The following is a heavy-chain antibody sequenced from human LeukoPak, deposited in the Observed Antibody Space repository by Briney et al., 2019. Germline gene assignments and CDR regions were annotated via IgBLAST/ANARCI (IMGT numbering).Heavy chain of an antibody. CDR3: ARGPHI. Sequence: GGSLRLSCAASGFTFSSYWMSWVRQSPGKGLEWMANINQDGSEKYYVDSLKGRFSISRDNARNSMYLQMNNLRAEDTAVYYCARGPHIWGQGTMVTVSS. CDR1: GFTFSSYW. CDR2: INQDGSEK. V-gene: IGHV3-7*04. J-gene: IGHJ3*02.